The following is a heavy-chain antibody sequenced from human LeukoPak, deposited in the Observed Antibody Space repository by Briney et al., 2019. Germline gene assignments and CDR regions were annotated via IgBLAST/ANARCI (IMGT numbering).Heavy chain of an antibody. D-gene: IGHD3-10*01. CDR3: ATTMVRGVMGNYYYYGMDV. CDR2: IKQDGSEK. CDR1: GITFSNYW. V-gene: IGHV3-7*05. Sequence: PGGSLRLSCAASGITFSNYWMGWVRQAPGKGLEWVANIKQDGSEKYYVDSVKGRFTISRDNAKNSLYLQMNSLRAEDTAVYYCATTMVRGVMGNYYYYGMDVWGQGTTVTVSS. J-gene: IGHJ6*02.